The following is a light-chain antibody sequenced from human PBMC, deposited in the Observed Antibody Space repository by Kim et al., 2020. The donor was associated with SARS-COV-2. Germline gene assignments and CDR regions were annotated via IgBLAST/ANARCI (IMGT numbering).Light chain of an antibody. J-gene: IGKJ1*01. V-gene: IGKV3-20*01. CDR1: QSVSRTY. CDR3: QQYGGSPRT. Sequence: PRESATLSGRASQSVSRTYLAWYQQKPGQPPRLLIFGTSNRATGVPDRFSGGGSGTDFTLTISRLEPEDFAVYYCQQYGGSPRTFGQGTKVDIK. CDR2: GTS.